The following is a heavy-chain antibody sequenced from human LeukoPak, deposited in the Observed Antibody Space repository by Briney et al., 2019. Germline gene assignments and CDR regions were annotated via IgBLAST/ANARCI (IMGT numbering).Heavy chain of an antibody. CDR3: ARARRAAAGHFDY. Sequence: PSETLSLTCTVSGGSISSSSYYWSWIRQPAGKGLEWIGRIYTSGSTNYNPSLKSRVTMSVDTSKNQFSLKLSSVTAADTAVYYCARARRAAAGHFDYWGQGTLVTVSS. D-gene: IGHD6-13*01. J-gene: IGHJ4*02. CDR1: GGSISSSSYY. V-gene: IGHV4-61*02. CDR2: IYTSGST.